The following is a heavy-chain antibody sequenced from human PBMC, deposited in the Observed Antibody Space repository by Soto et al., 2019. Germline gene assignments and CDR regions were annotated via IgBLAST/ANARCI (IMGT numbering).Heavy chain of an antibody. CDR3: AKDSDSIKSVGNHMAV. Sequence: PGVSVIRSCAAPVFRCYDYSVDLVLEVPVNCLWWVAVIRLKSGKIGYADCVKGRFSISMDNAKSSLYLQMNSLRAEDNAFYYCAKDSDSIKSVGNHMAVCGKGHTVNVSS. CDR1: VFRCYDYS. V-gene: IGHV3-9*01. J-gene: IGHJ6*03. CDR2: IRLKSGKI. D-gene: IGHD6-13*01.